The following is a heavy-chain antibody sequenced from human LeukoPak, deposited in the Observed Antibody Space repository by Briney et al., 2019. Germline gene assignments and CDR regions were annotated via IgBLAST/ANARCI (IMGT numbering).Heavy chain of an antibody. J-gene: IGHJ4*02. D-gene: IGHD3-10*01. Sequence: GGSLRLSCAASGFTFSDHYMDWVRQAPGKGLEWVGRTRNKANSYTTEYAASVKGRFTISRDDSKNSLYLQTNSLKTEDTAVYYCARGRYYYGSGSYFGGYYFDYWGQGTLVTVSS. CDR2: TRNKANSYTT. CDR3: ARGRYYYGSGSYFGGYYFDY. CDR1: GFTFSDHY. V-gene: IGHV3-72*01.